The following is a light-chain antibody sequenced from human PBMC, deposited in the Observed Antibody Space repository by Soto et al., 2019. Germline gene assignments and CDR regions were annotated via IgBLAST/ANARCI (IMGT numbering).Light chain of an antibody. J-gene: IGKJ1*01. CDR3: QQSSDSPLT. CDR2: AVS. V-gene: IGKV1-39*01. Sequence: DTHRTQYKYSLSASVGDRVTFTCRSSQYISNFLHWYQQRPGKAPRPLIYAVSSLQGGVSPRFSGSGTGTDFTLTISRLQPEDFGTYYCQQSSDSPLTFGQGTKVDIK. CDR1: QYISNF.